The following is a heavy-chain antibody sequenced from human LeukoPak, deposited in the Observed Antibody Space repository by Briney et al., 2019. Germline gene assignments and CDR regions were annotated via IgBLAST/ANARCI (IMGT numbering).Heavy chain of an antibody. D-gene: IGHD3-22*01. V-gene: IGHV4-61*02. CDR1: GGSINSGAYY. Sequence: SQTLSLTCTVSGGSINSGAYYWSWIRQPAGKGLEWIGRIYTSGTTNYNPSLKSRLTISTDTSKNQFSLKLSSVTAADTAVYYCARYHPHYYYDTSGYYDYWGQGILVTVSS. CDR2: IYTSGTT. CDR3: ARYHPHYYYDTSGYYDY. J-gene: IGHJ4*02.